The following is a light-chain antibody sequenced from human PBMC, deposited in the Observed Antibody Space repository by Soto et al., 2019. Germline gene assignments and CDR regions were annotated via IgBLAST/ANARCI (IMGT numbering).Light chain of an antibody. V-gene: IGLV4-69*01. CDR1: SGHSSYA. J-gene: IGLJ3*02. CDR2: LNSDGSH. CDR3: QTWGTGIPWV. Sequence: QAVVTQSPSASASLGASVKLTCTLSSGHSSYAIAWHQQQPEKGPRYLMKLNSDGSHSKGDGIPDRFSGSSSGAERYLTISSLRSEDEADYYCQTWGTGIPWVFGGGTTVTVL.